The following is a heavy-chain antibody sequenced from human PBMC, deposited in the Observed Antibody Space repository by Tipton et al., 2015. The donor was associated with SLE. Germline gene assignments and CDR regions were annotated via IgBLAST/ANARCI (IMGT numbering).Heavy chain of an antibody. CDR3: ASGAPSGVDY. CDR2: IYYSGSS. J-gene: IGHJ4*02. V-gene: IGHV4-61*01. CDR1: GGSISSGSYY. D-gene: IGHD6-25*01. Sequence: TLSLTCTVSGGSISSGSYYWSWIRQPPGKGLEWIGYIYYSGSSNYNPSLKSRVTMSVDTSKNQFSLKLSSVTAADTAVYYCASGAPSGVDYWGQGTLVTVSS.